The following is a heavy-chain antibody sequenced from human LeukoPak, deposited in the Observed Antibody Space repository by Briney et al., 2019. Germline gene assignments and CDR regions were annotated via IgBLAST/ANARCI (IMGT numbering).Heavy chain of an antibody. D-gene: IGHD6-13*01. J-gene: IGHJ5*02. CDR2: INPNSGGT. CDR1: GYTFTGYY. CDR3: ARVYSSSWYKRAAWFDP. Sequence: GASVKVSCKASGYTFTGYYMHWVRQAPGQGLEWMGWINPNSGGTNYAQKLQGRVTMTTDTSTSTAYMELRSLRSDDTAVYYCARVYSSSWYKRAAWFDPWGQGTLVTVSS. V-gene: IGHV1-2*02.